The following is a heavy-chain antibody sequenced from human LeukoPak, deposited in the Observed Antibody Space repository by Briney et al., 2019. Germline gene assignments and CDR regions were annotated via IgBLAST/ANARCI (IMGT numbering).Heavy chain of an antibody. CDR2: INHSGST. Sequence: ASETLSLTCAVYGGSFSGYYWSWIRQPPGMGLEWIGEINHSGSTNYNPSLKSRVTISVDTSKNQFSLKLSSVTAADTAVYYCARGGKDDSSGYFDYWGQGTLVTVSS. CDR1: GGSFSGYY. CDR3: ARGGKDDSSGYFDY. J-gene: IGHJ4*02. V-gene: IGHV4-34*01. D-gene: IGHD3-22*01.